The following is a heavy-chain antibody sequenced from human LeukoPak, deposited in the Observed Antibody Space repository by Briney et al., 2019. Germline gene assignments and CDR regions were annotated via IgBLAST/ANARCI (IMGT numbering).Heavy chain of an antibody. CDR2: ISGSGGST. D-gene: IGHD3-22*01. J-gene: IGHJ4*02. V-gene: IGHV3-23*01. Sequence: GGSLRLSCAASGFTFSSYAMSWVRQAPGKGLEWVSAISGSGGSTYYADSVKGRFTISRDNSKNTLYLQMHSLRAEDTAVYYCATNHYYDSSGYLYWGQGTLVTVSS. CDR3: ATNHYYDSSGYLY. CDR1: GFTFSSYA.